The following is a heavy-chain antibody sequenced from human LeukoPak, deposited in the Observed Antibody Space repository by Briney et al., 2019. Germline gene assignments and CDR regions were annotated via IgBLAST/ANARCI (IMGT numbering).Heavy chain of an antibody. J-gene: IGHJ4*02. Sequence: WIRQPPGKGLEWMGIIYPGDSDTRYSPTFQGQVTISADKSISTAYLQWSSLKASDTAMYYCARRDHLTIDYWGQGTLVTVSS. V-gene: IGHV5-51*01. CDR3: ARRDHLTIDY. CDR2: IYPGDSDT. D-gene: IGHD1-14*01.